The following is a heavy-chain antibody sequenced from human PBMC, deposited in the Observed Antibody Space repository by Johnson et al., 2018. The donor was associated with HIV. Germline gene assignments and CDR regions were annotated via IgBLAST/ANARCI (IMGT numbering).Heavy chain of an antibody. D-gene: IGHD4-17*01. J-gene: IGHJ3*02. Sequence: SKEYYGDSVKGRFTISRDNSKNALYMQMNSLRAEDTAVYYCATGSPTVTTNAFDIWGQGTMVTVSS. CDR3: ATGSPTVTTNAFDI. V-gene: IGHV3-33*01. CDR2: SKE.